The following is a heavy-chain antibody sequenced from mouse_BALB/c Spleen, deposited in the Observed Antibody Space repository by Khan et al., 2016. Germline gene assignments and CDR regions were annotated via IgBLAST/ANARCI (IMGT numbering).Heavy chain of an antibody. J-gene: IGHJ4*01. D-gene: IGHD4-1*01. V-gene: IGHV2-4-1*01. CDR2: IWSGGST. CDR1: GFTLTSYG. CDR3: ARMNWYAMNY. Sequence: QVQLQESGPGLVQPSQRLSITCTVSGFTLTSYGVHWVRQSPGKGLEWLGVIWSGGSTDYNADLIAGLSISKDNSKSQAVFKMNSTQADDTATYDCARMNWYAMNYGGQGTSVPVSS.